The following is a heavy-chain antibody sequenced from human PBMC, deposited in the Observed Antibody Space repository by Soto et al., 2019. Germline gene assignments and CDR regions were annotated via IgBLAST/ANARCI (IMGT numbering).Heavy chain of an antibody. V-gene: IGHV1-8*01. Sequence: ASVKVSCKASGYTFTSYDINWVRQATRQGLEWMGWMNPNSGNTGYAQKFQGRVTMTRNTSITTAYMELSSLRSEDMGLYYCARGHRSSTWHSFDPWGQGTLVTVSS. J-gene: IGHJ5*02. CDR1: GYTFTSYD. CDR2: MNPNSGNT. CDR3: ARGHRSSTWHSFDP. D-gene: IGHD6-13*01.